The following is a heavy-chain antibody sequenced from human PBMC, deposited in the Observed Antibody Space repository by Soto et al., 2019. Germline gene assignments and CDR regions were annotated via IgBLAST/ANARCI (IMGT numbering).Heavy chain of an antibody. V-gene: IGHV3-21*01. CDR3: AREADFASSGYVLDY. CDR1: GFTFNRYS. J-gene: IGHJ4*02. D-gene: IGHD3-22*01. Sequence: VGSLRLSCAASGFTFNRYSMNWVRQAPVNGLEWVSSVTSSSSSMLYADSVKGRFTISRDDAEDSLFLQMNSLRADDTAVYYCAREADFASSGYVLDYWGQGTLVTVSS. CDR2: VTSSSSSM.